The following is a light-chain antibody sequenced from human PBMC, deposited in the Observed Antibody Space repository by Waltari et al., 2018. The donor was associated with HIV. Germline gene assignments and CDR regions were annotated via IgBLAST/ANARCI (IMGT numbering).Light chain of an antibody. V-gene: IGLV2-11*01. CDR3: CSYAGSYTEI. Sequence: QSALTQPASVAGSPGQSITISCTGTTSYIGGYDYVSWYQQHPGKAPKLMIFDVNKRPSGVPARFSGSKSGHTASLTISGLQADDEADYYCCSYAGSYTEIFGGGTKLTVL. CDR2: DVN. J-gene: IGLJ2*01. CDR1: TSYIGGYDY.